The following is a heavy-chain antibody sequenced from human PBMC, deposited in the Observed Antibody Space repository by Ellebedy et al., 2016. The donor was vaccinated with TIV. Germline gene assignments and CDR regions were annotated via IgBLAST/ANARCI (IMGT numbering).Heavy chain of an antibody. V-gene: IGHV1-69*13. D-gene: IGHD6-13*01. CDR2: IIPIFGTA. Sequence: SVKVSCXASGYTFTSYGISWVRQAPGQGLEWMGGIIPIFGTANYAQKFQGRVTITADESTSTAYMELSSLRSEDTAVYYCAREGPRQQLATDYWGQGTLVTVSS. CDR1: GYTFTSYG. J-gene: IGHJ4*02. CDR3: AREGPRQQLATDY.